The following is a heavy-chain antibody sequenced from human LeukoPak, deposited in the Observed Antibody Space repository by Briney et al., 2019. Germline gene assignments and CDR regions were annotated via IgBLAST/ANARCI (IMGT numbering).Heavy chain of an antibody. D-gene: IGHD4-23*01. CDR1: GGTFSSYA. CDR3: ARDPPTVVTPTLTP. Sequence: GASVKVSCKASGGTFSSYAISWVRQAPGQGLEWMGRIIPILGIANYAQKFQGRVTITADKSTSTAYMEVSSLRSEDTAVYYCARDPPTVVTPTLTPWGQGTLVTASS. V-gene: IGHV1-69*04. CDR2: IIPILGIA. J-gene: IGHJ5*02.